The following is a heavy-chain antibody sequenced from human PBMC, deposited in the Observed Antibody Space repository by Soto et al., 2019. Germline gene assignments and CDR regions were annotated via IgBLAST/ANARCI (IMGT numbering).Heavy chain of an antibody. J-gene: IGHJ4*02. V-gene: IGHV1-18*01. D-gene: IGHD4-17*01. CDR1: GYTITSYG. Sequence: ASVNLYCQASGYTITSYGISLVRQAPGQGLEWMGWISAYNGNTNYAQKLQGRVTMTTDTSTSTAYMELRSLRSDDTAVYYCARYHGDLDYWGQGTLVTVSS. CDR3: ARYHGDLDY. CDR2: ISAYNGNT.